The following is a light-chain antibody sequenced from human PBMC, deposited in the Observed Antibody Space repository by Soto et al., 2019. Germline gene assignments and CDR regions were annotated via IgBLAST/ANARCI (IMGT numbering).Light chain of an antibody. CDR1: NIGGKT. V-gene: IGLV3-21*04. CDR3: QVWDSDSDHQV. J-gene: IGLJ1*01. Sequence: SYELTQPPSVSVAPGKTATITCGGDNIGGKTVHWYQQKPGQAPVLIIYYDTHRPSGIPARFSGSNSGSMATLTISRVEAGDEADYYCQVWDSDSDHQVFGTGTKLTVL. CDR2: YDT.